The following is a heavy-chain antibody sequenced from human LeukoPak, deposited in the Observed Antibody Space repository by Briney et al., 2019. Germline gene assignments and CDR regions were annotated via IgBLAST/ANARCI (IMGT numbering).Heavy chain of an antibody. V-gene: IGHV1-18*01. D-gene: IGHD6-6*01. CDR3: ARDASSIAAQFGDY. J-gene: IGHJ4*02. CDR2: ISAYNGNT. Sequence: ASVKVSCKASGYTFTSYGISWVRQAPGQGLDWMGWISAYNGNTNYAQKLQGRVTMTTDTSTSTAYMELRSLRSDDTAVYYCARDASSIAAQFGDYWGQGTLVTVSS. CDR1: GYTFTSYG.